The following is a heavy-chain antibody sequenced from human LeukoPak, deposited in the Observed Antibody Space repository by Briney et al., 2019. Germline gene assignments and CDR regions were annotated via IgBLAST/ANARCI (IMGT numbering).Heavy chain of an antibody. Sequence: PGGSLRLSCGASGFTFRDYNMSWIRQAPGKGLEYISYINTGGGSIYYAGSVKGRFTISRDNAKNTLYLQMNSLRADDTAVYYCAREIYYDSRGYYSHGLDIWGQGTMVTVSS. D-gene: IGHD3-22*01. J-gene: IGHJ3*02. CDR3: AREIYYDSRGYYSHGLDI. CDR2: INTGGGSI. CDR1: GFTFRDYN. V-gene: IGHV3-11*01.